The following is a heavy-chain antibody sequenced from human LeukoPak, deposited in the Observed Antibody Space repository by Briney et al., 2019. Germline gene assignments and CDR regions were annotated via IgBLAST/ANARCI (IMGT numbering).Heavy chain of an antibody. CDR2: INPNSGGT. CDR1: GYTFTSYY. J-gene: IGHJ3*02. V-gene: IGHV1-2*02. CDR3: ARDAPTVTRTWGAVHDAFDI. Sequence: GASVKVSCKASGYTFTSYYMHWVRQASGQGLEWMGWINPNSGGTNYAQKFQGRVTMTRDTSISTAYMELSRLRSDDTAVYYCARDAPTVTRTWGAVHDAFDIWGQGTMVTVSS. D-gene: IGHD4-17*01.